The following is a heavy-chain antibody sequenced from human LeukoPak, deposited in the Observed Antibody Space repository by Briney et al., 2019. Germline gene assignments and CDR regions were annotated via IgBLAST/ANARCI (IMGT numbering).Heavy chain of an antibody. CDR2: MNPNSGNT. D-gene: IGHD2-15*01. V-gene: IGHV1-8*03. J-gene: IGHJ4*02. CDR1: GYTFTSYD. Sequence: ASVKVSCKASGYTFTSYDINWVRQAPGQGREWMGWMNPNSGNTGYAQKFQGRVTITRNTSISTAYMELSSLRSEDTAVYYCARPVLGDGTVAAQFEHWGQGTLVTVSS. CDR3: ARPVLGDGTVAAQFEH.